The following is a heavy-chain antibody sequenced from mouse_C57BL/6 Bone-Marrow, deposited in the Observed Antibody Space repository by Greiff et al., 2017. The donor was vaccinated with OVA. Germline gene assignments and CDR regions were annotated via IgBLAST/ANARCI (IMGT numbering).Heavy chain of an antibody. Sequence: QVQLQQPGAELVKPGASVKLSCKASGYTFTSYWMHWVKQRPGQGLEWIGMIHPNSGSTNYNEKFKSKATLTVDKSSSTAYMQLSSLTSEDYAVYYCAHYYGSSLYAMDYWGQGTSVTVSS. CDR2: IHPNSGST. CDR3: AHYYGSSLYAMDY. J-gene: IGHJ4*01. CDR1: GYTFTSYW. V-gene: IGHV1-64*01. D-gene: IGHD1-1*01.